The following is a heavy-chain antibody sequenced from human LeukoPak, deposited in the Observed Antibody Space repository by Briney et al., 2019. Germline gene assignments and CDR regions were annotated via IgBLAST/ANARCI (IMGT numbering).Heavy chain of an antibody. D-gene: IGHD3-10*01. J-gene: IGHJ4*02. CDR2: IYYSGST. V-gene: IGHV4-39*01. CDR1: GGSISSSSYY. Sequence: PSETLSLTCTVSGGSISSSSYYWGWIRQPPGKGLEWIGSIYYSGSTYYNPSLKSRVTISVDTSKNQFSLKLSSVTAADTAVYYCARPGDYYGSGSYLGYWGQGTLVTVSS. CDR3: ARPGDYYGSGSYLGY.